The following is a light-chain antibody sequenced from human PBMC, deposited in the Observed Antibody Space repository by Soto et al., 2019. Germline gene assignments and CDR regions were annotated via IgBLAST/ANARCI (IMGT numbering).Light chain of an antibody. CDR2: GAS. J-gene: IGKJ1*01. CDR3: QQYGSSGT. CDR1: QSVSSNH. Sequence: EIVLTQSPGSLSLSPRERATLSCRASQSVSSNHLAWYQQKPGQAPRLLIYGASRRATGIPDRFSGSGSGTDFTLTISRLEPEDFAVYYCQQYGSSGTFGQGTKVDIK. V-gene: IGKV3-20*01.